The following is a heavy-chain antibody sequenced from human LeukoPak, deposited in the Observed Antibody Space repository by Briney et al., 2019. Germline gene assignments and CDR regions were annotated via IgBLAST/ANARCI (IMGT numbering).Heavy chain of an antibody. CDR3: ARAKVGRWLQPYYFDY. V-gene: IGHV4-34*01. Sequence: PGGSLRLSCAASGFTFSSYAMSWVRQAPGKGLEWIGEINHSGSTNYNPSLKSRVTISVDTSKNQFSLKLSSVTAADTAVYYCARAKVGRWLQPYYFDYWGQGTLVTVSS. J-gene: IGHJ4*02. D-gene: IGHD5-24*01. CDR1: GFTFSSYA. CDR2: INHSGST.